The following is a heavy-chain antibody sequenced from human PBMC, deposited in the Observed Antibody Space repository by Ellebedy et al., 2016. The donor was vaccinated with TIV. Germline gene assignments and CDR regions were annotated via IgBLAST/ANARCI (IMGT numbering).Heavy chain of an antibody. Sequence: GESLKISCGASGFSFSSYWMTWVRQAPGKGLEWVANINQDGSEKFYVDSVNGRFTVSRDNAKNSLYLQMNGLGADDTAVYYCVTDGSYGDYRSPTHAFEFWGQGTMVTVSS. CDR2: INQDGSEK. V-gene: IGHV3-7*01. J-gene: IGHJ3*01. CDR1: GFSFSSYW. D-gene: IGHD4-17*01. CDR3: VTDGSYGDYRSPTHAFEF.